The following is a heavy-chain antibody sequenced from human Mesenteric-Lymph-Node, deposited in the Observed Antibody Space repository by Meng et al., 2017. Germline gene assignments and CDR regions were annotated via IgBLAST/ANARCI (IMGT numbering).Heavy chain of an antibody. CDR2: INPDGSGR. D-gene: IGHD3-9*01. CDR1: GFMFRNYW. V-gene: IGHV3-7*01. CDR3: TSVSVRILGDDK. Sequence: GESLKISCAASGFMFRNYWMNWVRQVPGKGLEWVANINPDGSGRFYVDSVKGRFTISRDNVKNSLSLQMDGLRGEDTAIYYCTSVSVRILGDDKWGQGTLVTVSS. J-gene: IGHJ4*02.